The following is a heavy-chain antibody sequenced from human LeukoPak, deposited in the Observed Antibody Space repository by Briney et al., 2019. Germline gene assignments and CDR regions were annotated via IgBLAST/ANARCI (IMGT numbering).Heavy chain of an antibody. CDR3: ARQKWGGGNAFAI. J-gene: IGHJ3*02. Sequence: PSETLSLTCTVSGGSISSYYWSWIRQPPGKGLEWIGYISDSGGTNYNPSLKSRVTISVDTSKNQFSLKLSSVTAADTAVYYCARQKWGGGNAFAIWGQGTMVTVSS. CDR1: GGSISSYY. CDR2: ISDSGGT. D-gene: IGHD1-26*01. V-gene: IGHV4-59*08.